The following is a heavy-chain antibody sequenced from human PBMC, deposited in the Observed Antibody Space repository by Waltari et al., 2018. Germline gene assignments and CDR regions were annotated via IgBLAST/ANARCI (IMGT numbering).Heavy chain of an antibody. CDR1: GYSFTSYW. CDR3: ARHYLWFGEPGAFDI. Sequence: EVQLVQSGAEVKKPGESLKISCKGSGYSFTSYWIGWVRQMPGKGLEWMGSFYPGDSDTIYSPSFQGQVTISADKSISTAYLQWSSLKASDTAMYYCARHYLWFGEPGAFDIWGQGTMVTVSS. D-gene: IGHD3-10*01. V-gene: IGHV5-51*01. CDR2: FYPGDSDT. J-gene: IGHJ3*02.